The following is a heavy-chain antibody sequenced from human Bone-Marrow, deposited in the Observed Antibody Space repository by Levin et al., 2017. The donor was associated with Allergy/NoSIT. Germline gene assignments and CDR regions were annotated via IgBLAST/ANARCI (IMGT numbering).Heavy chain of an antibody. CDR2: ISAYNGNT. CDR1: GYTFTSYG. J-gene: IGHJ4*02. Sequence: ASVKVSCKASGYTFTSYGISWVRQAPGQGLEWMGWISAYNGNTNYAQKLQGRVTMTTDTSTSTAYMELRSLRSDDTAVYYCARDQPPYNWNDAHDFDYWGQGTLVTVSS. CDR3: ARDQPPYNWNDAHDFDY. D-gene: IGHD1-20*01. V-gene: IGHV1-18*01.